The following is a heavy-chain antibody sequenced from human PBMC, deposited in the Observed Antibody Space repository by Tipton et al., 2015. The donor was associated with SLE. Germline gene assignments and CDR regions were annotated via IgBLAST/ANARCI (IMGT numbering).Heavy chain of an antibody. CDR2: INPSDGST. Sequence: QLVQSGAEVKKPGASVKVSCKASEYTFTTSYMHWVRQAPGQGLEWMGLINPSDGSTKYAHKFQGRVTLTRDTSARTAYMELSSLTSEDTAVYYCARTLGIYGTIYSYYYMAVWGNGTTVTVSS. V-gene: IGHV1-46*01. D-gene: IGHD3-3*02. CDR3: ARTLGIYGTIYSYYYMAV. J-gene: IGHJ6*03. CDR1: EYTFTTSY.